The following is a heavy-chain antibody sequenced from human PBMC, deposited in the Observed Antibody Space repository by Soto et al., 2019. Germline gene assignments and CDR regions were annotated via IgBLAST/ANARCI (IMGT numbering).Heavy chain of an antibody. CDR2: MNPNSGNT. Sequence: ASVKVSCKASGYTFTSYDINWVRQATGQGLEWMGWMNPNSGNTGYAQKFQGRVTMTRNTSISTAYMELSSLRSEDTAMYYCARGNQPYYYDSSGYDYWGQGTPVTVSS. J-gene: IGHJ4*02. D-gene: IGHD3-22*01. V-gene: IGHV1-8*01. CDR3: ARGNQPYYYDSSGYDY. CDR1: GYTFTSYD.